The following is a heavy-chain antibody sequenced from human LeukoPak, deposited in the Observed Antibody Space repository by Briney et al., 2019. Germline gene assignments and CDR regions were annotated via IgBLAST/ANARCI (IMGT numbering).Heavy chain of an antibody. CDR3: ARAGRITGTTALFDY. Sequence: TSETLSLTCTVSGGSISSSSYYWGWIRQPPGKGLEWIGEINRSGSTNYNPSLKSRVTISVDTSKNQFSLKLSSVTAADTAVYYCARAGRITGTTALFDYWGQGTLVTVSS. CDR2: INRSGST. D-gene: IGHD1-20*01. CDR1: GGSISSSSYY. J-gene: IGHJ4*02. V-gene: IGHV4-39*07.